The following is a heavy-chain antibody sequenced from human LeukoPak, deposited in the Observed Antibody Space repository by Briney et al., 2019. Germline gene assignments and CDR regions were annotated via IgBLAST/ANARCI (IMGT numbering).Heavy chain of an antibody. CDR3: ARGPDDSSGYSTFDY. D-gene: IGHD3-22*01. Sequence: ASVKVSCKASGYTFTDNYIHWVRQAPGQGLEWMGWINADSGDTNYAQKFQGRVTMTRDTSISTAYMELSRLRSDDTAVYYCARGPDDSSGYSTFDYWGQGTLVTVSS. CDR1: GYTFTDNY. J-gene: IGHJ4*02. CDR2: INADSGDT. V-gene: IGHV1-2*02.